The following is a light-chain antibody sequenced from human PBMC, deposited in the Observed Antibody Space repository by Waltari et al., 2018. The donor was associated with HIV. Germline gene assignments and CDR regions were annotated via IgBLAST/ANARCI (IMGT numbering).Light chain of an antibody. CDR3: AAWDDSLNGYV. J-gene: IGLJ1*01. Sequence: SVLPHPPSPSGTPGHGFPIPFSAGTPTSEIFLFTWYQHLPATAPKLLIFRNSQRPSGVPDRFSASKSGTSASLAISGLQSEDEADYYCAAWDDSLNGYVFGTGTRVTVL. CDR1: TPTSEIFL. CDR2: RNS. V-gene: IGLV1-44*01.